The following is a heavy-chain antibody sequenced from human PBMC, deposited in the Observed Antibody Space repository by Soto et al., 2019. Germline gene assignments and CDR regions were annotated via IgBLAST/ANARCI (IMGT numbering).Heavy chain of an antibody. CDR1: GGSLSSHY. J-gene: IGHJ4*02. CDR2: IYFAGYT. D-gene: IGHD2-21*02. V-gene: IGHV4-59*11. Sequence: QVQLQESGPGLVKPSETLSLTCTVSGGSLSSHYWSWIRQSPGKGLEWIGYIYFAGYTNYNPSLKNRVTVSVGASKSQFSLGLNSVTAADTAVYYCATVGMTSPAVFDYWGQGTLVSVSS. CDR3: ATVGMTSPAVFDY.